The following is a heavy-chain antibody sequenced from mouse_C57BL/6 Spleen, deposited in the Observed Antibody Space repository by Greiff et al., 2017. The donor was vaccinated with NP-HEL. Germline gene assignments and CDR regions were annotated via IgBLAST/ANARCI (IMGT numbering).Heavy chain of an antibody. J-gene: IGHJ4*01. CDR3: ARRDYDSTDD. CDR2: IYPGDGDT. CDR1: GYEFSSYW. D-gene: IGHD2-4*01. Sequence: QVQLQQSGAELVKPGASVKISCKASGYEFSSYWMNWVKQRPGKGLEWIGQIYPGDGDTNYNGKFKGKAPLTAAKSSSTGYMQLSSLTSEDCAVYFCARRDYDSTDDWGQGTSVTVSS. V-gene: IGHV1-80*01.